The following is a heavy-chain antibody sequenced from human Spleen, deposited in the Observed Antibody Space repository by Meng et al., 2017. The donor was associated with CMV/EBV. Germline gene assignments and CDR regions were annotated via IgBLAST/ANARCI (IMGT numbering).Heavy chain of an antibody. CDR3: ARLGSYTYYYYGMDV. J-gene: IGHJ6*02. V-gene: IGHV3-23*03. D-gene: IGHD1-26*01. CDR1: GFAFSTDA. Sequence: GESLKISCAASGFAFSTDAMTWVRQAPGKGLEWVSVIYSGGSATYHADSVKGRFNISRDNSKNMVYLHMNSLRAEDTARYYCARLGSYTYYYYGMDVWGQGTTVTVSS. CDR2: IYSGGSAT.